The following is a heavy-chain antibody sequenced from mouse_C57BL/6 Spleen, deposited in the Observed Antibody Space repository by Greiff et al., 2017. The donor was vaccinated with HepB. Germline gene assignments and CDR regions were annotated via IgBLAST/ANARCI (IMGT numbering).Heavy chain of an antibody. Sequence: EVKLMESEGGLVQPGSSMKLSCTASGFTFSDYYMAWVRQVPEKGLEWVANINYDGSSTYYLDSLKSRFIISRDNAKNILYLQMSSLKSEDTATYYCARELVEWYFDVWGTGTTVTVSS. J-gene: IGHJ1*03. CDR1: GFTFSDYY. D-gene: IGHD4-1*01. V-gene: IGHV5-16*01. CDR2: INYDGSST. CDR3: ARELVEWYFDV.